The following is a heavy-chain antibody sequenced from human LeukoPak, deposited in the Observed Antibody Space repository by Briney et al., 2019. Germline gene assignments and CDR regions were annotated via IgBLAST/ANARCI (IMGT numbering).Heavy chain of an antibody. D-gene: IGHD3-3*01. V-gene: IGHV3-73*01. CDR2: IRSKANSYAT. J-gene: IGHJ4*02. CDR1: GFTFSGSA. Sequence: QSGGSLRLSCAASGFTFSGSAMHWVRQASGKGLEWVGRIRSKANSYATAYAASVKGRFTISRDDSKNTAYLQMNSLKTEDTAVYYCTSYSVFLVGVVDYWGQETRVTVPS. CDR3: TSYSVFLVGVVDY.